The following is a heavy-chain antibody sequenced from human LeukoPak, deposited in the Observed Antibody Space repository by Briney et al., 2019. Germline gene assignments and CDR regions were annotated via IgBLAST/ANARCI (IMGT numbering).Heavy chain of an antibody. CDR3: ARPGYSYGPFDY. CDR1: GDSISGYY. CDR2: IYYSGST. Sequence: SGTLSLTCTVSGDSISGYYWSWIRQPPGKGLEWIGYIYYSGSTNYNPSLKSRVTISVDTSKNQFSLRLSSVTAADTAVYYCARPGYSYGPFDYWGQGTLATVSS. V-gene: IGHV4-59*08. D-gene: IGHD5-18*01. J-gene: IGHJ4*02.